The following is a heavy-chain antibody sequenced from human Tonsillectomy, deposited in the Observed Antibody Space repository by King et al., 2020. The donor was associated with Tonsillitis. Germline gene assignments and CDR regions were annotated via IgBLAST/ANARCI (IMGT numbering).Heavy chain of an antibody. J-gene: IGHJ5*02. CDR2: IYTSGST. V-gene: IGHV4-61*02. CDR3: ARETSYEFWSGHPNWFDP. CDR1: GGSISSGSYY. Sequence: VQLQESGPGLVKPSQTLSLTCNVSGGSISSGSYYWSWIRQPAGKGLEWIGRIYTSGSTNYNPSLKSRVTMSVATSKNQFSLKLSSVTAADTAVYYCARETSYEFWSGHPNWFDPWGQGTLVTVPS. D-gene: IGHD3-3*01.